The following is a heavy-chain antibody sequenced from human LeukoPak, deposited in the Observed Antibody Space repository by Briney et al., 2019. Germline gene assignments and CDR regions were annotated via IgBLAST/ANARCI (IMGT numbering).Heavy chain of an antibody. D-gene: IGHD3-16*01. Sequence: ASVKVSCKASGYTFTSYGISWVRQAPGQGPEWMGWISAYNGDTNYAQKLQGRVTMTTDTSTTTVYMELRSLRSDDTAMYFCVRATAGDVDYWGQGTLVTVSS. CDR2: ISAYNGDT. V-gene: IGHV1-18*04. CDR1: GYTFTSYG. J-gene: IGHJ4*02. CDR3: VRATAGDVDY.